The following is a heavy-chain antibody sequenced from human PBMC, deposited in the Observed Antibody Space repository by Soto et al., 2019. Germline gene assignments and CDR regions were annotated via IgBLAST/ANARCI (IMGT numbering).Heavy chain of an antibody. CDR3: AKDTDRYGDYPHFDY. V-gene: IGHV3-23*01. Sequence: EVQLLESGGGLVQPGGSLRLSCAASGFTFSSYAMSWVRQAPVKGLEWVSGISGSGGSTYYADSVKGRFTISRDNSKNTLYLQMNSLRAEDTAVYYCAKDTDRYGDYPHFDYWGQGTLVTVSS. CDR2: ISGSGGST. J-gene: IGHJ4*02. D-gene: IGHD4-17*01. CDR1: GFTFSSYA.